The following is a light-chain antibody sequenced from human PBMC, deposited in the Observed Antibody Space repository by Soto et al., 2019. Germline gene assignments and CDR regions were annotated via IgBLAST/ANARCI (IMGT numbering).Light chain of an antibody. CDR2: DVS. CDR1: SSDVGGYNY. Sequence: QSALTQPASVSGSPGQSITISCTGTSSDVGGYNYVSWYQQHPGKAPKLMIYDVSNRPSGVSNRFSGSKSGNTASLTISGLQVEDEADYYCSSYTSSSTLPFVFGTGTKLTVL. J-gene: IGLJ1*01. CDR3: SSYTSSSTLPFV. V-gene: IGLV2-14*01.